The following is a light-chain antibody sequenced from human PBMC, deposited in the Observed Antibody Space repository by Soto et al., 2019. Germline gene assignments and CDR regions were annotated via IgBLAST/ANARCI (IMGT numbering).Light chain of an antibody. Sequence: EIVLTQSPGTLSLSPGERVTLSCRASQSVASSYFAWYQQKPGQAPRLLIYGASTRATGIPDRFSGSGSGTDFTLPIARLEPEDFAVYYCQHYGTSPFTFGPGTKVEIK. J-gene: IGKJ3*01. CDR2: GAS. CDR1: QSVASSY. CDR3: QHYGTSPFT. V-gene: IGKV3-20*01.